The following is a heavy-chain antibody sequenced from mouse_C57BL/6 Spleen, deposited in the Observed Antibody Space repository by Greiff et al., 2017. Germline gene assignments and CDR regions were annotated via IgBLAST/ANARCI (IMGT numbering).Heavy chain of an antibody. CDR2: IYPGGGYT. V-gene: IGHV1-63*01. J-gene: IGHJ3*01. CDR3: ARGSSGYDY. D-gene: IGHD3-2*02. Sequence: QVQLQQSGAELVRPGTSVKMSCKASGYTFTNYWIGWAKQRPGHGLEWIGDIYPGGGYTNYNEKFKGKATLTADKSSSTAYMQVSSLTAEDSAIYYCARGSSGYDYWGQGTLVTVSA. CDR1: GYTFTNYW.